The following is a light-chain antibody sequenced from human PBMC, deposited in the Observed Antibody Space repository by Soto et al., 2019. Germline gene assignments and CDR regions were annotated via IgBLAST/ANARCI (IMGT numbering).Light chain of an antibody. CDR2: TES. Sequence: DLQMTQSPSSLSASVGDRVTITCRASQSISSYLNWYQQKPGKAPKVLIYTESSLQSGVPSRFSGSGSGTDFTLTISSLQPEDFATYYFQQTYSTPRTFGQGTKVEVK. J-gene: IGKJ1*01. V-gene: IGKV1-39*01. CDR3: QQTYSTPRT. CDR1: QSISSY.